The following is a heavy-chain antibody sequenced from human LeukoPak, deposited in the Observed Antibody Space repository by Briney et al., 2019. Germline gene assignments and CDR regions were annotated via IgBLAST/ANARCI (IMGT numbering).Heavy chain of an antibody. CDR2: IDSSGTT. CDR1: GGSISSSSYY. Sequence: SETLSLTCTVSGGSISSSSYYWSWIRQPAGRGLEWIGHIDSSGTTNYNPSLKSRVTMSTDPSKNQFSLKLSSVTAADTAIYYCARDAKYYYGSRTFFFYEHWGQGTLLTVSS. V-gene: IGHV4-61*09. D-gene: IGHD3-10*01. J-gene: IGHJ4*02. CDR3: ARDAKYYYGSRTFFFYEH.